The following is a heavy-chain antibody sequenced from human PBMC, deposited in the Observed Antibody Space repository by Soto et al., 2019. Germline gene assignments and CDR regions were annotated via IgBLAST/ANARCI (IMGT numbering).Heavy chain of an antibody. CDR3: AKVPYTYASGWFAP. CDR1: GGSVSSGTHY. CDR2: IFYTGGA. Sequence: QVQLQESGPGLVKPSETLSLTCTVSGGSVSSGTHYWSWIRQPPGKGLEWMGYIFYTGGAKYNPSLRCPITISLATSKTPFSLKLSAMTAADTAMYYCAKVPYTYASGWFAPWGQGTLVTVSS. J-gene: IGHJ5*02. V-gene: IGHV4-61*03. D-gene: IGHD3-10*01.